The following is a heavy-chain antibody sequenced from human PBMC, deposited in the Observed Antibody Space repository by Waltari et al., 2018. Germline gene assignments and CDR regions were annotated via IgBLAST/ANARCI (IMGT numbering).Heavy chain of an antibody. J-gene: IGHJ6*02. Sequence: QVQLVQSGAEVKKPGASVKVSCKASGYTLISYDINGVRRVTGQGLEWMGWMNPNSGNTGYAQKFQGRVTMTRNTSISTAYMELSSLRSEDTAVYYCARVRSGLWVSNYYGMDVWGQGTTVTVSS. CDR2: MNPNSGNT. V-gene: IGHV1-8*01. CDR3: ARVRSGLWVSNYYGMDV. D-gene: IGHD2-21*01. CDR1: GYTLISYD.